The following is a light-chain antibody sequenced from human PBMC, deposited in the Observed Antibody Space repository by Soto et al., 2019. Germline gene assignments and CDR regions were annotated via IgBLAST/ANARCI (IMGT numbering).Light chain of an antibody. CDR2: DAS. Sequence: EIVLTQSPATLSLSPGERATLSCRTSQSVSNYFACYQQKPGRAPRLLIYDASNRATGIPATYIDSGSGTHFTLTISSLEPEEFAVYYCQQRSNWPITLGQGTRLEIK. CDR1: QSVSNY. J-gene: IGKJ5*01. V-gene: IGKV3-11*01. CDR3: QQRSNWPIT.